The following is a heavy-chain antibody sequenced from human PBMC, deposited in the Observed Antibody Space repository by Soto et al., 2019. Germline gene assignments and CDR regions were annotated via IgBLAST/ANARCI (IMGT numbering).Heavy chain of an antibody. CDR1: GYSFTSYW. D-gene: IGHD3-10*01. J-gene: IGHJ6*02. V-gene: IGHV5-51*01. CDR3: ARRMVRGVIGYYYGMDV. CDR2: IYPGDSDT. Sequence: GESLKISCKGSGYSFTSYWIGWVRQMPGKGLEWMGIIYPGDSDTRYSPSFQGQVTISADKSISTAYLQWSSLKASDTAVYYCARRMVRGVIGYYYGMDVWGQGTTVTVSS.